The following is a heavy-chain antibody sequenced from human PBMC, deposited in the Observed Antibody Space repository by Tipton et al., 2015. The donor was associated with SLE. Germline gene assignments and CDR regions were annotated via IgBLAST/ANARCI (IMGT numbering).Heavy chain of an antibody. CDR3: ARALEMNYFDY. D-gene: IGHD5-24*01. CDR2: IYYSGST. V-gene: IGHV4-59*11. J-gene: IGHJ4*02. CDR1: GGSISSHY. Sequence: TLSLTCTVSGGSISSHYWSWIRQPPGKGLEWIGYIYYSGSTNYNPSLKSRVTISVDKSKNQFSLKLSSVTAADTAVYYCARALEMNYFDYWGQGTLVTVSS.